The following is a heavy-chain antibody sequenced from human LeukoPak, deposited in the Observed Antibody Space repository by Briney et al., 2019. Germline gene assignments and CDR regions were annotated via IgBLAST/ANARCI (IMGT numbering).Heavy chain of an antibody. V-gene: IGHV4-59*08. J-gene: IGHJ3*02. CDR1: GASISGYY. CDR2: IHYSGST. Sequence: SETLSLTCSVSGASISGYYWSWIRQPPGKGLEWIGYIHYSGSTNYNPSLKSRVTISVDTSKNQFSLKLSSVTAADTAVYYCARRNGYSLDAFDIWGQGTMVTVSS. CDR3: ARRNGYSLDAFDI. D-gene: IGHD5-24*01.